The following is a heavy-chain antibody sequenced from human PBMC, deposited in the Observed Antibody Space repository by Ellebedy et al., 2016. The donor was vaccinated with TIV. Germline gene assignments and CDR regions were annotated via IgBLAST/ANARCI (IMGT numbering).Heavy chain of an antibody. CDR2: INTNTGNP. CDR3: ARGAAAGFFWYFDL. CDR1: GYTFTSYA. D-gene: IGHD6-13*01. Sequence: AASVKVSCKASGYTFTSYAMNWVRQAPGQGLEWMGWINTNTGNPTYAQGFTGRFFFALDTSVSTAYLQISSLKAEDTAVYYCARGAAAGFFWYFDLWGRGTLVTVSS. J-gene: IGHJ2*01. V-gene: IGHV7-4-1*02.